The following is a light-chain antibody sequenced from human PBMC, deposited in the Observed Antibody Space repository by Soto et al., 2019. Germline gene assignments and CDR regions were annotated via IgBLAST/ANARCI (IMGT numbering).Light chain of an antibody. CDR3: QQSSNWTPVGGLT. V-gene: IGKV3-11*01. Sequence: EIVLTQSPATLSLSPGERATLSCRASQGVITNLAWYQQKPGQAPRLLIYHASNRAAGIPDRFSGSGSGTDFNLTISSLEPEDFAVYYCQQSSNWTPVGGLTFGGGTKV. CDR2: HAS. J-gene: IGKJ4*01. CDR1: QGVITN.